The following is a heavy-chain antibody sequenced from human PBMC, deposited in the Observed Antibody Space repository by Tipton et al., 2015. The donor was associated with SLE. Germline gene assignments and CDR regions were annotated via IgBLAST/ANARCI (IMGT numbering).Heavy chain of an antibody. Sequence: SLRLSCAASGFTFSSYGMHWVRQAPGKGLEWVAIISYDGSDKYYADSVKGRFTISRDSSKNTLYLQMNGLRPEDTAVYYCARRAGSYYGMDVWGQGTTVTVSS. CDR3: ARRAGSYYGMDV. V-gene: IGHV3-30*03. CDR2: ISYDGSDK. J-gene: IGHJ6*02. CDR1: GFTFSSYG.